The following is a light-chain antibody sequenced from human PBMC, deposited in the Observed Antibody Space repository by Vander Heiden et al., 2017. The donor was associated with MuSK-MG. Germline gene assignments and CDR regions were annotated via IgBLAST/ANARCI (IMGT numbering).Light chain of an antibody. CDR2: AAS. Sequence: DIQMTQSPSSLSASVGDRVTITCRASQSISSYLNWYQQKPGKAPKLLIYAASSLQGGVPSRFSGSRSGTYFTLTISSRQPEDFATYYCQQRYSTPPWTFGQGTKVEIK. J-gene: IGKJ1*01. CDR3: QQRYSTPPWT. V-gene: IGKV1-39*01. CDR1: QSISSY.